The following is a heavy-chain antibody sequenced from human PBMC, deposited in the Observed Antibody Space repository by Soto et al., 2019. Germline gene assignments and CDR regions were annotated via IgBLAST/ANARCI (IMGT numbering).Heavy chain of an antibody. D-gene: IGHD5-18*01. V-gene: IGHV3-48*01. CDR2: ISSSSSNI. Sequence: EVQLVESGGGLVQPGGSLRLSCAASGFTFGSYSMNWVRQAPGKGLEWVSYISSSSSNIYYADSVEGRFTISRDNAKNSIDLQMNSLRAEDTAVYYCAKDGGYSYGPYDYWGQGTLVTVSS. CDR3: AKDGGYSYGPYDY. J-gene: IGHJ4*02. CDR1: GFTFGSYS.